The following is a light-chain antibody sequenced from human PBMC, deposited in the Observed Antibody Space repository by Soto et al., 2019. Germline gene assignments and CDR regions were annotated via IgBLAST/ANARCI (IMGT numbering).Light chain of an antibody. J-gene: IGLJ2*01. CDR1: SSDVGGYNY. CDR3: CSYAGSFTLT. Sequence: QSVLTQPRSVSGSPGQSVTISCTGTSSDVGGYNYVSWYQHHPGKAPKLIIYDVTKRPSGVPDRFSGSKSDNTASLTISGLQTEDEADYYCCSYAGSFTLTFGGGTKVTVL. CDR2: DVT. V-gene: IGLV2-11*01.